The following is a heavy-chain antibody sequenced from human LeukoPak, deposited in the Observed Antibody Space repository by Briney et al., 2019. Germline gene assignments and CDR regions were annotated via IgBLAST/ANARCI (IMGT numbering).Heavy chain of an antibody. CDR1: GGSISSSSYH. D-gene: IGHD6-19*01. J-gene: IGHJ4*02. V-gene: IGHV4-39*01. CDR2: IYYSGST. CDR3: ARRKYSSGWYSDY. Sequence: SETLSLTCTVSGGSISSSSYHWGWIRQPPGKGLEWIGSIYYSGSTYYNPSLKSRVTISVDTSKNQFSLKLSSVTAADTAVYYCARRKYSSGWYSDYWGQGTLVTVSS.